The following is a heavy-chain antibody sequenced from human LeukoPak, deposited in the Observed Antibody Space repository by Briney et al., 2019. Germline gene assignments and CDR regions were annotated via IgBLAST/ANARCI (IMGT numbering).Heavy chain of an antibody. CDR3: ARPYYYDSRIDP. V-gene: IGHV4-30-4*01. Sequence: PSETLSLTCTVSGGSISSGDYYWSWIRQPPRKGLEWIAYMYYSGSTYYNPSLKSRVTMSADTSKNQLSLKLSSVTAADTAVYYCARPYYYDSRIDPWGQGILVTVSS. CDR2: MYYSGST. CDR1: GGSISSGDYY. J-gene: IGHJ5*02. D-gene: IGHD3-22*01.